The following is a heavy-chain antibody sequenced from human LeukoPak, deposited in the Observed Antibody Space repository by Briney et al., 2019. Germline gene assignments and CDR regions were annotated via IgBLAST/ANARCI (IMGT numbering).Heavy chain of an antibody. CDR2: ISGSGGST. V-gene: IGHV3-23*01. J-gene: IGHJ6*03. D-gene: IGHD3-16*02. CDR3: AKGVRDRYYYYMDV. CDR1: GFTFCSYA. Sequence: GGALRLSCAAPGFTFCSYAMSWGRPAPGEGVEWVSAISGSGGSTYYADSVKGRFTISRDNSKITLYLQMNSLRAEDTAVYYCAKGVRDRYYYYMDVWGKGTTVTVSS.